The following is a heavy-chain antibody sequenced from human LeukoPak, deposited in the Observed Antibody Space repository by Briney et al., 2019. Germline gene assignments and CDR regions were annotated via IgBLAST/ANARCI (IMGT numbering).Heavy chain of an antibody. CDR3: AYQRITMVRGVIPFAY. Sequence: SETLSLTCAVYGGSFSGYYWSWIRQPPGKGLEWLGETNHSGSTNYNPSLKSRVTISVDTSKNQFSLKLSSVTAADTAVYYCAYQRITMVRGVIPFAYWGQGTLVTVSS. CDR1: GGSFSGYY. CDR2: TNHSGST. D-gene: IGHD3-10*01. J-gene: IGHJ4*02. V-gene: IGHV4-34*01.